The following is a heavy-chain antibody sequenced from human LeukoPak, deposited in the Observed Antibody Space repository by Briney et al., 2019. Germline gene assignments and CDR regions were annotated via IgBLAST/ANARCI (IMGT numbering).Heavy chain of an antibody. J-gene: IGHJ4*01. CDR1: GFMFIDYS. V-gene: IGHV3-48*01. Sequence: PGGSLRLSCAASGFMFIDYSMNWVRQAPGKGLEWISYIGISSGRTQYADSVKGRFTISRDKARNSLYLQMNTLRVEDTAVYYCARDHRYAFDNWGHGTLVTVSS. D-gene: IGHD5-12*01. CDR2: IGISSGRT. CDR3: ARDHRYAFDN.